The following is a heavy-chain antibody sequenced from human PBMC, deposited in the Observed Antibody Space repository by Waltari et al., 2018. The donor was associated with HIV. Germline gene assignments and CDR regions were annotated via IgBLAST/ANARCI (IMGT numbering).Heavy chain of an antibody. J-gene: IGHJ4*02. V-gene: IGHV1-3*01. CDR2: INAGNGNT. CDR1: GYTFTSYA. Sequence: QVQLVQSGAEVKKPGASVKVSCKASGYTFTSYAMHWVRQAPGQRVEWMGWINAGNGNTKYSQKFQGRGTITRDTSASTAYMELSSLRSEDTAVYYCARDGYYYDSSGYSSYFDYWGQGTLVTVSS. D-gene: IGHD3-22*01. CDR3: ARDGYYYDSSGYSSYFDY.